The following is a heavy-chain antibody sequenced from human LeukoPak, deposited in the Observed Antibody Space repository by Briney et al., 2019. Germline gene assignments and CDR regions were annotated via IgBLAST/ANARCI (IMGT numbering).Heavy chain of an antibody. CDR2: ISSSGNSI. CDR3: ARETPGIPGATTFDY. Sequence: GGSLRLSCAASGFTFSTYSMNWVRQAPGKGLEWLSVISSSGNSIYYADSVKRRFTISRDNAKNSLYLQMNSLRAEDTAVYYCARETPGIPGATTFDYWGQGTLVTVSS. V-gene: IGHV3-21*01. D-gene: IGHD1-26*01. CDR1: GFTFSTYS. J-gene: IGHJ4*02.